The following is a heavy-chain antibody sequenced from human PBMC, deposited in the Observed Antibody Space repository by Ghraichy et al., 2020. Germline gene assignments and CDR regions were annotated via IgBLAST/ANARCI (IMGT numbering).Heavy chain of an antibody. V-gene: IGHV3-74*01. CDR3: ARDGDGGAWDFDY. Sequence: GGSLRLSCAASGFTFSSYWMNWVRQDPGKGLVWVSRIKSDRSGIIYADSVKGRFTISRDNAKNTLYLQMISLRAEDTAVYYCARDGDGGAWDFDYWGQGTLVTVSS. D-gene: IGHD5-24*01. CDR2: IKSDRSGI. CDR1: GFTFSSYW. J-gene: IGHJ4*02.